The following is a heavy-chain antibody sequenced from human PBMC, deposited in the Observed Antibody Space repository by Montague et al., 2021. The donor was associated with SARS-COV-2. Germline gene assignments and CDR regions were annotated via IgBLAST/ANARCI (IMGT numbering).Heavy chain of an antibody. Sequence: SETLSLTCAVYGGSFSGYYWSWIRQPPGKGLEWIGEINHSGSTNYNPSLKSRVTISVDTSKNQFSLKLSSVTAADTAVYYCASGNSFVTIFGVVITDPLFDYWGQGTLVTVSS. D-gene: IGHD3-3*01. CDR3: ASGNSFVTIFGVVITDPLFDY. CDR1: GGSFSGYY. CDR2: INHSGST. J-gene: IGHJ4*02. V-gene: IGHV4-34*01.